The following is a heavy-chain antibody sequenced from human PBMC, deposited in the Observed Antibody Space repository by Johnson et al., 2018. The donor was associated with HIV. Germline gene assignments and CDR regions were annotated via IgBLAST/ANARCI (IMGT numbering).Heavy chain of an antibody. J-gene: IGHJ3*02. Sequence: VQLVESGGGVVRPGGSLRLSCTASGFMFDDYGMNWVRQAPGKGLAWVSGINWNGGSTGYADSMKGRFTISRDNAKNSLYLQMNSLRAEDTAVYYCAREGEGYSSSWYDAFDIWGQGTMVTVSS. CDR2: INWNGGST. V-gene: IGHV3-20*04. CDR3: AREGEGYSSSWYDAFDI. D-gene: IGHD6-13*01. CDR1: GFMFDDYG.